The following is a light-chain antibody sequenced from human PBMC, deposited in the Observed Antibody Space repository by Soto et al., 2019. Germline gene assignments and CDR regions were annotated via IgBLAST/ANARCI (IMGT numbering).Light chain of an antibody. CDR3: CSYAGSSTV. Sequence: QLVLTQPASVSGSPGQSITISCTGTSGDVGSYNLVSWYQQHPGKAPKLMIYEVSKRPSGVSNRFSGSKSGNTASLTISGLQAEDEADYYCCSYAGSSTVFGGGTKLTVL. CDR1: SGDVGSYNL. V-gene: IGLV2-23*02. J-gene: IGLJ2*01. CDR2: EVS.